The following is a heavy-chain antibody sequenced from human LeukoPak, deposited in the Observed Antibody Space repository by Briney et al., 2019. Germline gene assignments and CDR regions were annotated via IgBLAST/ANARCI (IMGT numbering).Heavy chain of an antibody. CDR2: IYTSGST. D-gene: IGHD3-22*01. CDR3: ARDNYYDSSGFLNDY. CDR1: SGSISSYH. J-gene: IGHJ4*02. V-gene: IGHV4-4*07. Sequence: SETLSLTCTVSSGSISSYHWSWIRQPVGKGLEWIGHIYTSGSTNYNPSLKSRATMSVDTSKNQFSLKLSSVTAADTAVYYCARDNYYDSSGFLNDYWGQGILVTVSS.